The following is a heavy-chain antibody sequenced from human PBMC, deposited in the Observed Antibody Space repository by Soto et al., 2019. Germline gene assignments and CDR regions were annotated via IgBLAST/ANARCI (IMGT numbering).Heavy chain of an antibody. CDR2: IIPIFGTA. J-gene: IGHJ4*02. D-gene: IGHD5-18*01. V-gene: IGHV1-69*13. Sequence: GASVKVSGRASGGTFSSYAIGCVRQAPGQGLEWMGGIIPIFGTANYAQKFQGRVTITADESTSTAYMELSSLRSEDTAVYYCAKGDTAMVLGDFDYWGQGTLVTVSS. CDR3: AKGDTAMVLGDFDY. CDR1: GGTFSSYA.